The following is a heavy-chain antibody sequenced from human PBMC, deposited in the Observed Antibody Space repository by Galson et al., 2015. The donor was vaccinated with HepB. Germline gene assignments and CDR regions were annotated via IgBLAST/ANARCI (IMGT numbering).Heavy chain of an antibody. Sequence: SVKVSCKASGYTFTSFNINWVRQATGQGLEWMGLMNPNSGYTDYGQKFQGRVTMTRNTATGTAYMELSTLGYEDTAIYYCARFKGYESDGMDVWGRGTTVTVSS. V-gene: IGHV1-8*01. J-gene: IGHJ6*02. D-gene: IGHD5-12*01. CDR2: MNPNSGYT. CDR1: GYTFTSFN. CDR3: ARFKGYESDGMDV.